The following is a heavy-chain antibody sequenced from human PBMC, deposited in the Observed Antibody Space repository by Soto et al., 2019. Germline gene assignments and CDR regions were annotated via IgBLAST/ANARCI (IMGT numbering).Heavy chain of an antibody. CDR1: GGTFSSYA. D-gene: IGHD1-26*01. CDR3: AGHEVEEVDGMDV. Sequence: QVQLVQSGAEVKKPGSSVKVSCKASGGTFSSYAISWVRQAPGQGLEWMGGIIPIFGTANYAQKFQGRVTIAVDESSGAAYMEVSGLGSVDMAVYYCAGHEVEEVDGMDVCGQGTTVSVSS. J-gene: IGHJ6*02. V-gene: IGHV1-69*01. CDR2: IIPIFGTA.